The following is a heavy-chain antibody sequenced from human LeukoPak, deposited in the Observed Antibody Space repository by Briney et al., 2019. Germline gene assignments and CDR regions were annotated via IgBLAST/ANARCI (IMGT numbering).Heavy chain of an antibody. CDR2: IYYSGST. CDR1: GGSIRSTTYY. J-gene: IGHJ5*02. Sequence: SETLSLTCSVSGGSIRSTTYYWGWIRQPPGKGLEWIGSIYYSGSTYYNPSLKSRVTISVDTSKNQFSLKLSSVTAADTAVYYCARATVTTYNWFDPWGQGTLVTVSS. D-gene: IGHD4-17*01. V-gene: IGHV4-39*07. CDR3: ARATVTTYNWFDP.